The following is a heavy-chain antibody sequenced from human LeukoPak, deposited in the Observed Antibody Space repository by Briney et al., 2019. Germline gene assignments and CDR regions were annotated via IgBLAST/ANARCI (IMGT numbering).Heavy chain of an antibody. Sequence: SVKVSCKASGGTFSSYAISWVRQAPGQGLEWTGGIIPIFGTANYAQKFQGRVTITTDESTSTAYMELSSLRSEDTAVYCCARLLDYYFDYWGQGTLVTVSS. CDR3: ARLLDYYFDY. D-gene: IGHD3-10*01. J-gene: IGHJ4*02. CDR1: GGTFSSYA. V-gene: IGHV1-69*05. CDR2: IIPIFGTA.